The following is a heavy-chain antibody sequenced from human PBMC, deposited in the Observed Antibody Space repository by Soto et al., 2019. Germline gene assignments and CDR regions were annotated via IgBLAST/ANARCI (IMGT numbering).Heavy chain of an antibody. CDR2: IYYSGST. J-gene: IGHJ5*02. CDR3: ARHRITGTTGWFDP. V-gene: IGHV4-59*08. D-gene: IGHD1-7*01. Sequence: SETLSLTCTVSGGSISSYYWSWIRQPPGKGLEWIGYIYYSGSTNYNPSLKSRVTISVDTSKNQFSQKLSSVTAADTAVYYCARHRITGTTGWFDPWGQGTLVTVSS. CDR1: GGSISSYY.